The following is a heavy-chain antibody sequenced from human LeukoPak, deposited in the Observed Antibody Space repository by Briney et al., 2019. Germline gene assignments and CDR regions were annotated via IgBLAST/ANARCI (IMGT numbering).Heavy chain of an antibody. CDR3: ARGKRAGDSYYFDY. CDR1: GDSVSSYY. D-gene: IGHD2-21*02. Sequence: SSETLSLTCTVSGDSVSSYYWNWIRQPPGTGLEWIGCIYSSGSTSYNPSLRSRVTMSGDTSKNQFSLKLRSVTAADTAVYYCARGKRAGDSYYFDYWGQGILVTVSS. V-gene: IGHV4-59*02. CDR2: IYSSGST. J-gene: IGHJ4*02.